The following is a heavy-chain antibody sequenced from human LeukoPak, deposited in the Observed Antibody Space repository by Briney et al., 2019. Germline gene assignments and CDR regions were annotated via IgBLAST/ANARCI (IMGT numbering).Heavy chain of an antibody. CDR1: GFSFNSDW. CDR2: IKHDESEK. V-gene: IGHV3-7*01. D-gene: IGHD3-16*01. CDR3: TRRLDD. J-gene: IGHJ4*02. Sequence: PGGSLRLSCAASGFSFNSDWMDWVRQAPGKGLEWVANIKHDESEKNYLDSVMGRFTISRDNAQNSLYLQMNGLRVEDTAVYYCTRRLDDWGQGTLVTVSS.